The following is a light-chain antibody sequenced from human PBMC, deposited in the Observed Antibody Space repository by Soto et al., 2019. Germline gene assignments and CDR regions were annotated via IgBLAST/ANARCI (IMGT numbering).Light chain of an antibody. CDR1: QGIGNY. CDR2: GAS. CDR3: QQLNDYPLT. Sequence: IQLTQSPSSLSASVGDRVTITCRASQGIGNYLAWYQQRPGKAPKLLIYGASTLQSSVPSRFSGSGSGTAFTLTISSLHPEDCATYYCQQLNDYPLTFGQGTRLEIK. J-gene: IGKJ5*01. V-gene: IGKV1-9*01.